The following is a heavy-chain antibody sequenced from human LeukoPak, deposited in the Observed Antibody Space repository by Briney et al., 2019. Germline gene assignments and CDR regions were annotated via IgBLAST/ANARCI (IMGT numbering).Heavy chain of an antibody. Sequence: PGGSLRLSCAASGFTFSSDEMNWVRQAPGEGLEWVSYISSSVSTIYYADSVKGRFTISRDNTKNSLYLQMNSLRAEDTAVYFCARGVTGGVISYYYYMDVWGKGPRSPSP. J-gene: IGHJ6*03. V-gene: IGHV3-48*03. CDR3: ARGVTGGVISYYYYMDV. D-gene: IGHD3-16*01. CDR1: GFTFSSDE. CDR2: ISSSVSTI.